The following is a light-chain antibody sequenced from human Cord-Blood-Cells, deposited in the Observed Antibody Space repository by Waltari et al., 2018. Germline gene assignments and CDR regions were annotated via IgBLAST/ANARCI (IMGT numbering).Light chain of an antibody. Sequence: EIVLTQSPATLSLSPGERATLSCRASQSVSSDVAWYQQKPGQAPRLLIYDASNRATGIPARFSGSGSGTDFTLTISSLEPEEFAVYYCQQRSNWPRTFGQGTKVEIK. CDR1: QSVSSD. V-gene: IGKV3-11*01. CDR3: QQRSNWPRT. CDR2: DAS. J-gene: IGKJ1*01.